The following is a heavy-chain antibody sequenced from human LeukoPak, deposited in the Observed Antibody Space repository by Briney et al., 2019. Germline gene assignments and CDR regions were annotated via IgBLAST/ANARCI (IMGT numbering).Heavy chain of an antibody. J-gene: IGHJ4*02. D-gene: IGHD5-24*01. CDR2: ISWNSGSI. CDR3: AKGQGDGYNPIGGNFDY. CDR1: GFTFDDYA. V-gene: IGHV3-9*01. Sequence: GGSLRLSCAASGFTFDDYAMHWVRQAPGKGLEWVSGISWNSGSIGYADSVKGRFTISRDNAKNSLYLQMNSLRAEDTALYYCAKGQGDGYNPIGGNFDYWGQGTLVTVSS.